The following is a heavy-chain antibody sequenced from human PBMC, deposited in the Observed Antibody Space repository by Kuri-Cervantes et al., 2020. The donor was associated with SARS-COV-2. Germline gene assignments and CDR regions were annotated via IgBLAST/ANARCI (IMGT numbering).Heavy chain of an antibody. V-gene: IGHV3-30-3*01. CDR3: ARGARDIGVVPAAKDWFDP. D-gene: IGHD2-2*01. J-gene: IGHJ5*02. CDR2: ISYDGSNK. Sequence: LSLTCAASGVTFSSYAMHWVRQAPGKGLEWVAVISYDGSNKYYANSVKGRFTISRDNSKNTLYLKVNSLRAEDTAVYYCARGARDIGVVPAAKDWFDPWGQGTLVTVSS. CDR1: GVTFSSYA.